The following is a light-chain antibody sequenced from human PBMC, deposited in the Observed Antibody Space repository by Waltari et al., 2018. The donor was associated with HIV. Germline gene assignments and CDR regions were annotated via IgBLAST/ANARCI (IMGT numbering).Light chain of an antibody. Sequence: IQMTQSPSSLSASIGDRVTIPCRPSQGVSKNLAWRKQKQGKAPESLIYAASRLHSGVPSKFIGSGSGADFTLTISGLQPGDFSTDYCQQYDEFPLTFGGGTRVEIK. V-gene: IGKV1-16*02. CDR3: QQYDEFPLT. J-gene: IGKJ4*01. CDR2: AAS. CDR1: QGVSKN.